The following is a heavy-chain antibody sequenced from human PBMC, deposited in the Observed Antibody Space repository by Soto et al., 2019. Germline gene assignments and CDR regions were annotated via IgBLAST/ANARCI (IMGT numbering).Heavy chain of an antibody. CDR3: ASACTVVTPFPYYFDY. J-gene: IGHJ4*02. Sequence: SETLSLTCTVSGGSISSGGYYWSWIRQHPGKGQEWIGYIYYSGSTYYNPSLKSRVTISVDTSKNQFSLKLSSVTAADTAVYYCASACTVVTPFPYYFDYWGQGPLVTVSS. CDR2: IYYSGST. V-gene: IGHV4-31*03. D-gene: IGHD2-21*02. CDR1: GGSISSGGYY.